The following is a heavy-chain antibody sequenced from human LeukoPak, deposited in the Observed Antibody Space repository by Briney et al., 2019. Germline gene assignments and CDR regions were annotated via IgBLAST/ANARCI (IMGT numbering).Heavy chain of an antibody. D-gene: IGHD6-13*01. CDR2: IYTSGST. CDR3: ARGRAAAGDY. Sequence: SETLSLTCTVSGGSISSSSYYWGWIRQPAGKGLEWIGRIYTSGSTNYNPSLKSRVTISVDTSKNQFSLKLSSVTAADTAVYYCARGRAAAGDYWGQGTLVTVSS. CDR1: GGSISSSSYY. J-gene: IGHJ4*02. V-gene: IGHV4-61*02.